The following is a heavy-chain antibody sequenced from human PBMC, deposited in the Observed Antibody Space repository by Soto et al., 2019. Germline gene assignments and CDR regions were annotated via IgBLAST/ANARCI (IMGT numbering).Heavy chain of an antibody. D-gene: IGHD1-26*01. V-gene: IGHV1-2*02. J-gene: IGHJ4*02. CDR2: IGPESGAT. CDR3: GRGRSGQIVVFY. Sequence: GASVKVSCKASGYTFTGHYIHRVRQAPEQGPEWMGEIGPESGATRYAQKFQGRVTMTRDTSITTVYMELKNLSPDDTAVYYCGRGRSGQIVVFYWGQGTPVTVSS. CDR1: GYTFTGHY.